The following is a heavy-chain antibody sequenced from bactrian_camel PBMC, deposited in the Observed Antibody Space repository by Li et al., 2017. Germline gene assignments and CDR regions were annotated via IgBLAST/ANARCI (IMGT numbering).Heavy chain of an antibody. CDR3: ATGCTQIRRGAIRPERYTN. Sequence: VQLVESGGGSVRAGGSLRLSCSGSGLDYSRYSLGWFRQTPGNEREGVAGITDVGRTSYAESVKGRFTISRDSSETTLYLQMDSLKFEDTAMYYCATGCTQIRRGAIRPERYTNWGQGTQVTVS. J-gene: IGHJ4*01. D-gene: IGHD5*01. V-gene: IGHV3S42*01. CDR2: ITDVGRT. CDR1: GLDYSRYS.